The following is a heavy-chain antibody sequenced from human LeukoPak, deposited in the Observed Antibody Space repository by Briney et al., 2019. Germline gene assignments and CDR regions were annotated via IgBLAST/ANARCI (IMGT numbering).Heavy chain of an antibody. CDR2: IYYSGST. D-gene: IGHD3/OR15-3a*01. CDR1: GGSISSSSYY. J-gene: IGHJ4*02. V-gene: IGHV4-39*07. Sequence: PSETLSLTCTVSGGSISSSSYYWGWIRQPPGKGLEWIGSIYYSGSTYYNPSLKSRVTISVDTSKNQFSLKLSSVTAADTAVYYCARVGGGWTGLLFDYWGQGTLVTVSS. CDR3: ARVGGGWTGLLFDY.